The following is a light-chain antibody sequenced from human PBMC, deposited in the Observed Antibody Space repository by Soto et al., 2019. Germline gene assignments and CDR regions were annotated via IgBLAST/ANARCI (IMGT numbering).Light chain of an antibody. CDR2: DAS. V-gene: IGKV1-5*01. CDR1: QTITHR. Sequence: DIEMTQSPSTVSASVGDRVTITCRASQTITHRVAWYQQKPGKAPKVLIYDASTLQSGVPSRFSGSGSGTEFILTITSLQPDDFASYYCQHYGGLWTFGQGTKVEVK. CDR3: QHYGGLWT. J-gene: IGKJ1*01.